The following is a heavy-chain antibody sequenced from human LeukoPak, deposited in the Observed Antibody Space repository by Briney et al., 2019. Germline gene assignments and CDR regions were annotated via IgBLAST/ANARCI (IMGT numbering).Heavy chain of an antibody. D-gene: IGHD3-10*01. CDR1: GFTFSSYW. Sequence: GGSLRLSCAASGFTFSSYWMSWDRQAPGKGLEWVANIKQDGSEKYYVDSVKGRFTISRDNAKNSLYLQMNSLRAEDTAVYYCARDFDYYGSGSYLAWGQGTLVTVSS. CDR2: IKQDGSEK. V-gene: IGHV3-7*01. J-gene: IGHJ5*02. CDR3: ARDFDYYGSGSYLA.